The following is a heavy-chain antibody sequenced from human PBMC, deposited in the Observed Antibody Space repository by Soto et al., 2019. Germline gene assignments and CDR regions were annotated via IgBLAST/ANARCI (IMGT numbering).Heavy chain of an antibody. CDR1: GFTVSSSY. CDR2: IYADSGT. Sequence: GGSLRLSCAVSGFTVSSSYMSWVRQTPEKGLEWISIIYADSGTFYADSVKGRFTISGDNPKNILYLQMNSLRAEDTAVYYCASSSKALGRGVYVGSPDYWGQGTLVTVSS. V-gene: IGHV3-53*01. D-gene: IGHD1-26*01. CDR3: ASSSKALGRGVYVGSPDY. J-gene: IGHJ4*02.